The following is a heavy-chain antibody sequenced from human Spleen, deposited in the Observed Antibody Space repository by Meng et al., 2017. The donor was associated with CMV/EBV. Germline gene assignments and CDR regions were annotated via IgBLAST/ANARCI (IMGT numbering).Heavy chain of an antibody. Sequence: GESLKISCAASGFTFSSYSMNWVRQAPGKGLEWVSSISSSSSYIYYPDSVKGRFTISRDNAKNSLYLQMNSLRAEDTAVYYCARDFGRASGIAVAGSYYGMDVWGQGTTVTVSS. J-gene: IGHJ6*02. CDR3: ARDFGRASGIAVAGSYYGMDV. D-gene: IGHD6-19*01. CDR2: ISSSSSYI. CDR1: GFTFSSYS. V-gene: IGHV3-21*01.